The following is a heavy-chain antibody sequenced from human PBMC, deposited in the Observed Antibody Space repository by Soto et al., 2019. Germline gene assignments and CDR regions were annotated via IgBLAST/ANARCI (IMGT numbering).Heavy chain of an antibody. D-gene: IGHD3-3*01. CDR1: GFPFSSYA. CDR3: AKQGDYDFWSPSDNWLDP. V-gene: IGHV3-23*01. J-gene: IGHJ5*02. Sequence: PGGSLRLSCAASGFPFSSYAVSWVRQAPGKGLEWVASVGGRGGSTYHADSVKGRFTVSRDNSKNTVYLQMNSLRAEDTAIYYCAKQGDYDFWSPSDNWLDPWGQGTLVTVSS. CDR2: VGGRGGST.